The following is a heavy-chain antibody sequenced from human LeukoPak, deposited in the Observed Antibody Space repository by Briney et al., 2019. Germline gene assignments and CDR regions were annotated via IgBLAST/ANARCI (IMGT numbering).Heavy chain of an antibody. J-gene: IGHJ4*02. D-gene: IGHD5-18*01. CDR3: ARGQWIQLFDY. Sequence: SETLSLTCAAYGGSFSGYYWSWIRQPPGKGLEWIGEINHSGSTNYNPSLKSRVTISVDTSKNQFSLKLSSVTAADTAVYYCARGQWIQLFDYWGQGTLVTVSS. CDR2: INHSGST. CDR1: GGSFSGYY. V-gene: IGHV4-34*01.